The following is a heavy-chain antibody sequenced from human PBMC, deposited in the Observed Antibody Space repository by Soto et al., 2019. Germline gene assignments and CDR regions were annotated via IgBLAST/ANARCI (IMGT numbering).Heavy chain of an antibody. Sequence: PGGSMRVSSAAAGFNFDDYGMSWARQEPGKGLEWVSGVNWNGGSTGYADSVKGRFTISRDNAKNSLYLQMNSLRAEDTAIYYCARGVPAAMSYFQYWGQGTLVTVSS. CDR3: ARGVPAAMSYFQY. J-gene: IGHJ1*01. CDR2: VNWNGGST. CDR1: GFNFDDYG. D-gene: IGHD2-2*01. V-gene: IGHV3-20*04.